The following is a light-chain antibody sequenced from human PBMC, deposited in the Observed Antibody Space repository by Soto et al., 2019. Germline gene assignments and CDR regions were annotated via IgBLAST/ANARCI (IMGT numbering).Light chain of an antibody. CDR3: SSYTSRSTLGV. CDR2: EVS. J-gene: IGLJ1*01. CDR1: SSDIGGYNY. Sequence: QSALTQPASVSGSPGQSITISCTGTSSDIGGYNYVSWYQQHPGKAPRLIIYEVSNRPSGVSNRFSGSKSGNTASLTISGLQAEDEADYYCSSYTSRSTLGVFGTGTKLTVL. V-gene: IGLV2-14*01.